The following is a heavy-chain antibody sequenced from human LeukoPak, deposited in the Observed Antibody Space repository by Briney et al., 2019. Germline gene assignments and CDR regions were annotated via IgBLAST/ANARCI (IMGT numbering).Heavy chain of an antibody. V-gene: IGHV4-61*02. J-gene: IGHJ3*02. CDR2: IYTGVST. CDR3: ARDGTYYYDSSGPPTNFDI. CDR1: GGSISSGSYY. D-gene: IGHD3-22*01. Sequence: SQTLSLTSTVPGGSISSGSYYWSWIRQPAGKGLEWIGRIYTGVSTYYNPTLNSRVTISVETSKNQFSLKLSSVTAADTAVYYCARDGTYYYDSSGPPTNFDIWGQGTMVTVSS.